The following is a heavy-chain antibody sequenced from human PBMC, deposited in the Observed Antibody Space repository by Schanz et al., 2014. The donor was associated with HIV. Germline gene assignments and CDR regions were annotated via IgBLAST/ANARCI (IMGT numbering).Heavy chain of an antibody. J-gene: IGHJ3*02. CDR3: ARRALLKWELRYAFDI. D-gene: IGHD1-26*01. CDR2: INAYNGNT. V-gene: IGHV1-18*01. Sequence: QVQLVQSGDEVKKPGASVKVSCKASGYTFSTYGISWVRQAPGQGLEWMGWINAYNGNTHYAQKFQGRVTMTTDTSTSTAYMELRNLRSDDTAVYYCARRALLKWELRYAFDIWGQGTMVTVSS. CDR1: GYTFSTYG.